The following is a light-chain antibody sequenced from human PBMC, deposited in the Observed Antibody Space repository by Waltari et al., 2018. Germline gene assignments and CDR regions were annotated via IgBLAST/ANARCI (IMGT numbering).Light chain of an antibody. V-gene: IGLV2-8*01. J-gene: IGLJ1*01. CDR2: AVT. Sequence: QSALTQPPSASGSPGQSVTISCTGTSSDVDGHHWVSWYQQYPGKATKLLIYAVTKRPSGVPDRFSGSKSGNTASLTVSGLQPEDEADYYCSSYAGSYRVFGTGTKVAVL. CDR1: SSDVDGHHW. CDR3: SSYAGSYRV.